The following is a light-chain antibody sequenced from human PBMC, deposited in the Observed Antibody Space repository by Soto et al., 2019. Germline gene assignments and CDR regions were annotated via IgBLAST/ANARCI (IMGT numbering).Light chain of an antibody. CDR3: HKYNSFPPT. J-gene: IGKJ4*01. CDR2: DAS. Sequence: QMTQSPSSLSASVGDTVTITCRASQDITIDVAWYQQKPGKPPSLLISDASTLHSVVPSRFSGSGYATDFTLTIINLQTEDFATYYCHKYNSFPPTFGGGTKV. V-gene: IGKV1-27*01. CDR1: QDITID.